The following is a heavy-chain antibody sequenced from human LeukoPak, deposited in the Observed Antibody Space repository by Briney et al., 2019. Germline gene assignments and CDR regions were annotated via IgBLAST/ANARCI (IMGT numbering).Heavy chain of an antibody. CDR2: IDPNSGGT. D-gene: IGHD5-12*01. CDR1: GYTFSGYY. CDR3: ARDLVLGYAPPSFDY. Sequence: ASVKVSCKASGYTFSGYYIHWVGQAPGQGLEGMGWIDPNSGGTKYAQKFQGRVTMTSDTSISTAFMDLGSLRSDDTAVYHCARDLVLGYAPPSFDYWGQGTLVTVSS. J-gene: IGHJ4*02. V-gene: IGHV1-2*02.